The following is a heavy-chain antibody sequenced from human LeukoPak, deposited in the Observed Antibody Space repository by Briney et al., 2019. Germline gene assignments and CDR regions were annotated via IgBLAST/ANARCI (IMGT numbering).Heavy chain of an antibody. CDR2: ITISGHTK. CDR1: GFAFSTYE. Sequence: GGSLRLSCAASGFAFSTYEMSWVRQAPGKGLEWIADITISGHTKNYADSVKGRFTISRDNARSSLYLQMNSLRVEDTGVFYCARGDPHADLWGQGTLVTVSS. J-gene: IGHJ5*02. CDR3: ARGDPHADL. V-gene: IGHV3-48*03.